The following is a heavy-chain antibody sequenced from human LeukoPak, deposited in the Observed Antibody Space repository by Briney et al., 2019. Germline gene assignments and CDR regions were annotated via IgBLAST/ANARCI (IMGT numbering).Heavy chain of an antibody. CDR3: ARGESLGTPEVQNYYDSSGYYPKLWFDP. Sequence: SETLSLTCTVSGYSTSSGYYWGWIRQPPGKGLEWIGSIYHSGSTYYNPSLKSRVTISVDTSKNQFSLKLSSVTAADTAVYYCARGESLGTPEVQNYYDSSGYYPKLWFDPWGQGTLVTVSS. CDR1: GYSTSSGYY. V-gene: IGHV4-38-2*02. CDR2: IYHSGST. J-gene: IGHJ5*02. D-gene: IGHD3-22*01.